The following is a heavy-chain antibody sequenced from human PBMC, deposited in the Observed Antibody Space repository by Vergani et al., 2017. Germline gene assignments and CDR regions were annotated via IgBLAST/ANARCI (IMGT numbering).Heavy chain of an antibody. J-gene: IGHJ3*02. Sequence: EVQLLESGGGLVQPGGSLRLSCAASGFTFSSYALSWVRQAPGKGLEWVSSISSSSSYIYYADSVKGRFTISRDNAKNSLYLQMNSLRAEDTAVYYCARDVAAVAFDIWGQGTMVTVSS. CDR2: ISSSSSYI. CDR3: ARDVAAVAFDI. V-gene: IGHV3-21*01. CDR1: GFTFSSYA. D-gene: IGHD6-25*01.